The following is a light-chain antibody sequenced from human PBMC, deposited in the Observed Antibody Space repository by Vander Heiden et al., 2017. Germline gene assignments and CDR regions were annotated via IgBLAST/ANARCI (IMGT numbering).Light chain of an antibody. CDR3: QQYYSTPFT. CDR1: QSVLYSSNNKNY. J-gene: IGKJ3*01. CDR2: WAS. V-gene: IGKV4-1*01. Sequence: DIVMTQSPDPLAVSLGERATINCKSSQSVLYSSNNKNYLAWYQQKPRQPPKLLIYWASTRESGVPDRFSGSGSGTDFTLTIRSLQAEDVAVYYCQQYYSTPFTFGPGTKVEIK.